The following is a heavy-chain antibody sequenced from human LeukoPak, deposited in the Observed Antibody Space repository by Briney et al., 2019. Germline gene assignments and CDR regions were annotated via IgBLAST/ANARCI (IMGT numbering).Heavy chain of an antibody. CDR3: AKDSTYNYYGSGSYHDY. Sequence: PGGALRLSCAASGFTFSSYTMNWVRQAPGKGLEWVSSISSSNTYIYYADSVKGRFTISRDNAKNSLFLQMNSLRAEDTALYYCAKDSTYNYYGSGSYHDYWGQGTLVTVSS. CDR2: ISSSNTYI. CDR1: GFTFSSYT. V-gene: IGHV3-21*04. J-gene: IGHJ4*02. D-gene: IGHD3-10*01.